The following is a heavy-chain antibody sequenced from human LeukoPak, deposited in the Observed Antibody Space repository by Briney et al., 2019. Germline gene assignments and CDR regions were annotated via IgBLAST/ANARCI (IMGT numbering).Heavy chain of an antibody. V-gene: IGHV4-39*07. CDR2: IYYSGST. CDR3: ARERDGPFDY. CDR1: GGSISSSSYY. D-gene: IGHD5-24*01. J-gene: IGHJ4*02. Sequence: TSETLSLTCTVSGGSISSSSYYWGWIRQPPGKGLEWIGSIYYSGSTYYNPSLKSRVTISVDTSKNQFSLKLSSVTAADTAVYYCARERDGPFDYWGQGTLVTVSS.